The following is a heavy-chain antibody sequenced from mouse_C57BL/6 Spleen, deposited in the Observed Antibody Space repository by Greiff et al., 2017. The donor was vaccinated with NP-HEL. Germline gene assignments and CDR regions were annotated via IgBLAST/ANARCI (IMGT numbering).Heavy chain of an antibody. D-gene: IGHD1-1*01. V-gene: IGHV7-4*01. CDR2: IRNKANGYTT. J-gene: IGHJ3*01. CDR1: GFPFTASS. Sequence: EVQGVESGGGLVQPGASLRLSCAASGFPFTASSLICFRPPPLTSPACLALIRNKANGYTTEYTASVKGRFTISRDNSQNILYLQMNTLRAEDSATYYCVKAVGYGSSYFAYWGQGTLVTVSA. CDR3: VKAVGYGSSYFAY.